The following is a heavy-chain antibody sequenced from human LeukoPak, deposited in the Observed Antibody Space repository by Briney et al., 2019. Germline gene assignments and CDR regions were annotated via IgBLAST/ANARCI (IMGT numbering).Heavy chain of an antibody. J-gene: IGHJ4*02. D-gene: IGHD6-6*01. V-gene: IGHV1-2*02. Sequence: ASVKVSCKASGYTFTGYYMHWVRQAPGQGLEWMGWINPNSGGTNYAQKFQGRVTMTRDTSISTAYMELSRLRSDDTAVYYCARDDSSSSPGWDYWGQGTLVTVSS. CDR3: ARDDSSSSPGWDY. CDR2: INPNSGGT. CDR1: GYTFTGYY.